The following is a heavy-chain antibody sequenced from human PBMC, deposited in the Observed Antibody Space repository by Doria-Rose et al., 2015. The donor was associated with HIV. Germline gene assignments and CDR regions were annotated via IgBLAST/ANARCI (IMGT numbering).Heavy chain of an antibody. CDR1: GVSLSSPGMG. V-gene: IGHV2-26*01. Sequence: SGPVLVKPTETLTLTCTVSGVSLSSPGMGVSWIRQPPGKALVWLANILSDDERSYSTSLKSRLTISRGTSKSRVVLTMTDMDPVDTATYYCARIKSSRWYHKYYFDFWGQGTLVIVSA. CDR2: ILSDDER. D-gene: IGHD6-13*01. CDR3: ARIKSSRWYHKYYFDF. J-gene: IGHJ4*02.